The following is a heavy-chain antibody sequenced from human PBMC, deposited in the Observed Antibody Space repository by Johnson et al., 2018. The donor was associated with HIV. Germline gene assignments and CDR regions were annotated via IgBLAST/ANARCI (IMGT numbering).Heavy chain of an antibody. CDR1: GFTVSSNY. J-gene: IGHJ3*02. D-gene: IGHD6-19*01. Sequence: VQLVESGGGLVQPGGSLRLSCAASGFTVSSNYMSWVRQAPGKGLEWVSVIYSGGNTYYADSVRGRLPISSDNSKNTVFLQMNTLRADDTAVYYCAKVARYGGSGWVDAFDIWGQGTMVTVS. V-gene: IGHV3-66*01. CDR2: IYSGGNT. CDR3: AKVARYGGSGWVDAFDI.